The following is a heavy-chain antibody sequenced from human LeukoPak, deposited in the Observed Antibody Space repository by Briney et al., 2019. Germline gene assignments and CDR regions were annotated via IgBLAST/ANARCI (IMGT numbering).Heavy chain of an antibody. V-gene: IGHV3-11*01. CDR2: ISNSGGTT. Sequence: GGSLRLSCAASGFIFSDYYMGWIRQAPGKGLEWVSYISNSGGTTYYADSVKGRFTISRDDAKNSLYLQMNSLRADDTAVYYCAKDILAAGLFFDYWGQGILVTVSS. CDR3: AKDILAAGLFFDY. D-gene: IGHD6-13*01. J-gene: IGHJ4*02. CDR1: GFIFSDYY.